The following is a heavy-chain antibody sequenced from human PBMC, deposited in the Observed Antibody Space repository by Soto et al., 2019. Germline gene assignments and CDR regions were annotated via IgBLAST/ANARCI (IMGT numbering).Heavy chain of an antibody. J-gene: IGHJ4*02. CDR3: AREAAGDFIDY. Sequence: EVQLVESGGGLVQPGGCLRLSCAASGFTFSYYGMNWVRQAPGKGLEWVSYISSGSTTIYYAESVKGRFTISRDNGKNSLYLQMNSLRAEDTAVYYCAREAAGDFIDYWGQGTLVTVSS. V-gene: IGHV3-48*01. CDR1: GFTFSYYG. CDR2: ISSGSTTI. D-gene: IGHD3-16*01.